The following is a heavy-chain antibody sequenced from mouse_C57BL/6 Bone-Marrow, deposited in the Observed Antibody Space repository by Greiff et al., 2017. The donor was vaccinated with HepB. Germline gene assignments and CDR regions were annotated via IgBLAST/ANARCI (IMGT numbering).Heavy chain of an antibody. CDR3: ASLTLDY. CDR1: GFSLTSYG. V-gene: IGHV2-2*01. J-gene: IGHJ4*01. D-gene: IGHD4-1*01. Sequence: VQLQQSGPGLVQPSQSLSITCTVSGFSLTSYGIHWVRQSPGKGLEWLGVIWSGGSTDYNAAFISRLSISKDNSKSQVFFKMNSLQADDTAIYYCASLTLDYWGHGTSVTVSS. CDR2: IWSGGST.